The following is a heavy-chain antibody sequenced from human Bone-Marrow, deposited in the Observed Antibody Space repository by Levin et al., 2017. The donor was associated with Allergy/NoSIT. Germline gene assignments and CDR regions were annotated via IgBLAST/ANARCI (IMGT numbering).Heavy chain of an antibody. D-gene: IGHD5-12*01. CDR2: IYHSGST. V-gene: IGHV4-30-4*01. Sequence: SQTLSLTCTVSGGSITSADYYWNWIRQSPRKGLEWLGHIYHSGSTYYNPSLESRVSISVDTSKNEFSLTVTSVTVADTAVYYCARSGYDLPAEDQYGLDVWGQGTTVTVSS. CDR3: ARSGYDLPAEDQYGLDV. J-gene: IGHJ6*02. CDR1: GGSITSADYY.